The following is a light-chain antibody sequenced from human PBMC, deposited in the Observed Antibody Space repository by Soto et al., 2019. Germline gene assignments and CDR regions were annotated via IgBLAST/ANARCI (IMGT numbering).Light chain of an antibody. CDR3: QHYNSYSEA. CDR1: QTISSW. CDR2: KAS. V-gene: IGKV1-5*03. J-gene: IGKJ1*01. Sequence: IQMPQSSFTLYGSVGARLTITCRASQTISSWLAWYQQKPGKAPKLLIYKASTLKSGVPSRFSGSGSGTEFTLTISSLQPDDFATYYCQHYNSYSEAFGQGTKVDIK.